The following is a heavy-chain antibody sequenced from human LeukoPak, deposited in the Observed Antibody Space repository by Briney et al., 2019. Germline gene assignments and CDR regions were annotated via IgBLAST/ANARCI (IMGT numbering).Heavy chain of an antibody. CDR3: ARRRGMGGFDFDY. CDR2: IIPIFGTA. Sequence: SVKVSCKASGGTFSSYAISWVRQAPGQGLEWMGGIIPIFGTANYAQKFQGRVTITADESTSTAYMELSSLRSEDTAVYYCARRRGMGGFDFDYWGQGTLVTVSS. D-gene: IGHD3-16*01. CDR1: GGTFSSYA. J-gene: IGHJ4*02. V-gene: IGHV1-69*13.